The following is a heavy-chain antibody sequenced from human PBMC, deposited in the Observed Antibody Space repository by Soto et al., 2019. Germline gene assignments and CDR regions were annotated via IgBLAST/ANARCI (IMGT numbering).Heavy chain of an antibody. J-gene: IGHJ5*02. Sequence: ETLSLTCAVYGGSVNGYYWNWIRQPPGKGLEWIGEINHTGGTHCNPSLKSRVTMSVDTSKNQFSLRLSSVTAADTAIYYCATRITVFGLLIPPFDPWGQGTQVTVSS. V-gene: IGHV4-34*01. CDR3: ATRITVFGLLIPPFDP. CDR2: INHTGGT. CDR1: GGSVNGYY. D-gene: IGHD3-3*01.